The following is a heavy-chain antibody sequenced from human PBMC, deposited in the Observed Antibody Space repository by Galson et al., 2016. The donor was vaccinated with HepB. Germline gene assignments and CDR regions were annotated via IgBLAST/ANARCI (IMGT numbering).Heavy chain of an antibody. Sequence: SLRLSCAASGFTFKNYEMNWVRQAPGKGLEWVSAITGGSPIFYADSVRGRFTTSRDNARNSLFLEMNSLRAEDTALYYCVRTGSGSYSAYWGQGTLVTVSS. J-gene: IGHJ4*02. V-gene: IGHV3-48*03. CDR2: ITGGSPI. CDR3: VRTGSGSYSAY. D-gene: IGHD3-10*01. CDR1: GFTFKNYE.